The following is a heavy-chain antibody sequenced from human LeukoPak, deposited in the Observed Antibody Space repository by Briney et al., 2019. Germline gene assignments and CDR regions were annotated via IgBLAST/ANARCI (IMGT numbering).Heavy chain of an antibody. CDR3: ARSTVTTGGNWFDP. CDR1: GGSISSYY. CDR2: IYTGGST. D-gene: IGHD4-17*01. J-gene: IGHJ5*02. Sequence: SETLSLTCTVSGGSISSYYWSWIRQPAGKGLEWIGRIYTGGSTNYNPSLKSRVTMSVDTSKNQFSLKLSSVTAADTAVYYCARSTVTTGGNWFDPWGQGTLVTVSS. V-gene: IGHV4-4*07.